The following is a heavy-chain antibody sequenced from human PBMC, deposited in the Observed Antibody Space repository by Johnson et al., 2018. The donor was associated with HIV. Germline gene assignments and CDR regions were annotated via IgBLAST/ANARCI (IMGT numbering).Heavy chain of an antibody. CDR1: GFTFSTYG. CDR2: MWYDGSNK. Sequence: QVQVVESGGGVVQPGRSLRLSCAASGFTFSTYGMHWVRQAPGKGLEWVAVMWYDGSNKYYADSVKGRFTISRDNSKNTLYLQMNSLRAEDTAVYYCAKVSWEARLGDPFDIWGQGTMVTVSS. CDR3: AKVSWEARLGDPFDI. J-gene: IGHJ3*02. V-gene: IGHV3-33*06. D-gene: IGHD1-26*01.